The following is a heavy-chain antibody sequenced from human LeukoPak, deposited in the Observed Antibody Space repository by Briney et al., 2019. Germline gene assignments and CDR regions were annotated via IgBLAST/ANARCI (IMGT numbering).Heavy chain of an antibody. V-gene: IGHV3-30*03. CDR2: ISYDGSNK. CDR1: GFTFSSYA. Sequence: GGSLRLSCAASGFTFSSYAMSWVRQAPGKGLEWVAVISYDGSNKYYADSVKGRFTTSRDNSKHTLYPQINSLRAEDTAVYYCARGVTRYCSSTSCYYFDYWGQGTLVTVSS. D-gene: IGHD2-2*01. CDR3: ARGVTRYCSSTSCYYFDY. J-gene: IGHJ4*02.